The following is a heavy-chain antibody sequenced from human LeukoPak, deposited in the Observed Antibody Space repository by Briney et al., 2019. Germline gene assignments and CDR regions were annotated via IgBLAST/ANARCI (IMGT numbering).Heavy chain of an antibody. V-gene: IGHV3-23*01. CDR2: ISGSGGST. J-gene: IGHJ4*02. Sequence: GGSLSLSCAASGFPFSSSAMSWVRQAPGKGLEWVSSISGSGGSTYYADSVKGRFTISRDNSKNTLYLQMNSLRAEDTAVYYCAKGPLLWDWGQGTLVTVSS. D-gene: IGHD2/OR15-2a*01. CDR1: GFPFSSSA. CDR3: AKGPLLWD.